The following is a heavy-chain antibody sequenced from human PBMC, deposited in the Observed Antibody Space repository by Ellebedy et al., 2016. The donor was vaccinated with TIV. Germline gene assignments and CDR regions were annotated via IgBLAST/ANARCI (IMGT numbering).Heavy chain of an antibody. V-gene: IGHV4-59*01. CDR3: AARHPGSYTLDY. D-gene: IGHD1-26*01. J-gene: IGHJ4*02. CDR2: IYFSGSS. CDR1: GGSISSYY. Sequence: MPSETLSLTCTFSGGSISSYYWSWIRQPPGKGLEWIGYIYFSGSSTYNPSLKSRVTIPLDTSKTQFSLTLSSVTAADTAVYYCAARHPGSYTLDYWGQGTLVTVSS.